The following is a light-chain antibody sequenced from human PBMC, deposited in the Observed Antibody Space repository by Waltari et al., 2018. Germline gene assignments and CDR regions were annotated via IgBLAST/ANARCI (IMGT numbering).Light chain of an antibody. CDR3: QTWGSDIGVV. V-gene: IGLV4-69*01. J-gene: IGLJ3*02. CDR1: SGHSSHA. CDR2: LKRDGSH. Sequence: QVVLTQSPSASASLGASVKLICTLSSGHSSHAITWHQQEPEKGPRYLMKLKRDGSHTKGDGIPDRFSGSSSGAERYLTISSLQPEDEADYYCQTWGSDIGVVFGGGTKLTVL.